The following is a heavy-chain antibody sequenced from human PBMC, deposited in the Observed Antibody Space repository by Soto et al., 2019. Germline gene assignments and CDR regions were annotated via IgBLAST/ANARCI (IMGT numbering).Heavy chain of an antibody. J-gene: IGHJ6*03. CDR3: ALTEGEVYYGSGSYYYYYMDV. D-gene: IGHD3-10*01. CDR2: IYYSGST. CDR1: GGSISSYY. V-gene: IGHV4-59*01. Sequence: SETLSLTCTVSGGSISSYYWSWIRQPPGKGLEWIGYIYYSGSTNYNPSLKSRVTISVDTSKNQFSLKLSSVTAADTAVYYCALTEGEVYYGSGSYYYYYMDVWGKGTTVTVSS.